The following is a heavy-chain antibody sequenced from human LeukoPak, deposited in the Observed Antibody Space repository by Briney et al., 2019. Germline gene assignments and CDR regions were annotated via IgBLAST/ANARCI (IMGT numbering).Heavy chain of an antibody. CDR2: ISGSGGST. Sequence: PGGSLRLSCAASGFTFSSYAMSWVRQAPGKGLEWVSAISGSGGSTYYVDSVKGRFTISRDNSKNTLYLQMNSLRAEDTAVYYCAKESVEGWGTYYDFWSGVTYFDYWGQGTLVTVSS. CDR1: GFTFSSYA. CDR3: AKESVEGWGTYYDFWSGVTYFDY. V-gene: IGHV3-23*01. J-gene: IGHJ4*02. D-gene: IGHD3-3*01.